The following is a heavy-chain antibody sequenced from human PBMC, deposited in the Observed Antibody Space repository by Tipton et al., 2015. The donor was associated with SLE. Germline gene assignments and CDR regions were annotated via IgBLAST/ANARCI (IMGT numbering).Heavy chain of an antibody. CDR2: IYYSGFT. V-gene: IGHV4-59*13. J-gene: IGHJ4*02. CDR3: AGVLSLGDLPHYFDY. D-gene: IGHD3-10*01. CDR1: GGSISSDY. Sequence: TLSLTCTVSGGSISSDYWSWIRQPPGKGLEWIGYIYYSGFTDYNPSLKSRVTMSLDTSKNQFSMKMSSVTAADTAVYYCAGVLSLGDLPHYFDYWGQGTLVTVSS.